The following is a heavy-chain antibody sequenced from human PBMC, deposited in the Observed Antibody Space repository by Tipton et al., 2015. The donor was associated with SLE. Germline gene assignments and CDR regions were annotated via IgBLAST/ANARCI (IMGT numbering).Heavy chain of an antibody. V-gene: IGHV4-31*03. D-gene: IGHD6-6*01. Sequence: TLSLTCSVSGASITSAGYYWSWMRHHPGKGLEWIGNIYFSGTTYYNPSLRSRVSISVDTSKDQFSLNLASVTAADTGVYYCARDDYSGSDRYSYYGMDVWGQGTTVTVSS. J-gene: IGHJ6*02. CDR1: GASITSAGYY. CDR2: IYFSGTT. CDR3: ARDDYSGSDRYSYYGMDV.